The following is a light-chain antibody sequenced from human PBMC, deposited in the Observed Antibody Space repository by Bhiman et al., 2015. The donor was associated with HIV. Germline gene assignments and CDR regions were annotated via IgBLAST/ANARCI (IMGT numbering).Light chain of an antibody. CDR1: SSDVGGYSS. V-gene: IGLV2-14*03. CDR3: SSYTSSTTGV. J-gene: IGLJ1*01. Sequence: QSALTQPASVSGSPGQSITISCTGTSSDVGGYSSVSWYQQHPGKAPKLMIYNVFTRPSGVSDRFTGSKSGNTASLTISGLQAEDEADYYCSSYTSSTTGVFGTGTKVTVL. CDR2: NVF.